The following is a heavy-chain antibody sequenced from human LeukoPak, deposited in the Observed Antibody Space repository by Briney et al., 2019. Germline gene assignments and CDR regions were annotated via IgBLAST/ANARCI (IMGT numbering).Heavy chain of an antibody. CDR2: IYYSGST. CDR1: GGSVSSGSYY. V-gene: IGHV4-61*01. CDR3: ARGLYPDLYGMDV. D-gene: IGHD1-14*01. Sequence: SETLSLTCTVSGGSVSSGSYYWSWIRQPPGKGLEWIGYIYYSGSTNYNPSLKSRVTISVDTSKNQFSLKLSSVTAADTAVYYCARGLYPDLYGMDVWGQGTTVTVSS. J-gene: IGHJ6*02.